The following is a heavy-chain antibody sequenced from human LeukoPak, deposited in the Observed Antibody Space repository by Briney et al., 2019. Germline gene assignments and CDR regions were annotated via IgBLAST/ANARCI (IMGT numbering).Heavy chain of an antibody. V-gene: IGHV3-20*04. CDR1: GFTFDDYG. CDR3: ARDSNPYYYVSGSDY. J-gene: IGHJ4*02. CDR2: INWNGGST. Sequence: GGSLRLSCAASGFTFDDYGMSWVRQVPGKGLEWVSGINWNGGSTGYADSVKGRFTISRDNAKNSLYLQMNSLRAEDTALYYCARDSNPYYYVSGSDYWGQGTLVTVSS. D-gene: IGHD3-10*01.